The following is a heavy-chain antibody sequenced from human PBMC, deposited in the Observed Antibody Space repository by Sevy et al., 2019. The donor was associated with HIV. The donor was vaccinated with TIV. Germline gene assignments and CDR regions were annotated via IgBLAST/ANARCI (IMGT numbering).Heavy chain of an antibody. Sequence: ASVKVSCKASGGTFSSYAISWVRQAPGQGLEWMGGSIPIFGTANYAQKFQGRVTITEDESTITAYMALSSLRPEETAVYAGAREALGDTRLLGYSYYYYGLDVWGQGTTVTVSS. CDR1: GGTFSSYA. CDR3: AREALGDTRLLGYSYYYYGLDV. D-gene: IGHD6-25*01. CDR2: SIPIFGTA. V-gene: IGHV1-69*13. J-gene: IGHJ6*02.